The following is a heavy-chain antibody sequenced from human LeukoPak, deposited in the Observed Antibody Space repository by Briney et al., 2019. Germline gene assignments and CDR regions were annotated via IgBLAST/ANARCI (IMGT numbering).Heavy chain of an antibody. Sequence: PGGSLRLSCTASGFTFGDYAMSWVRQAPGKGLEWVGFIRSKAYGGTTEYAASVKGRFTISRDDSKSIAYLQMNSLKTEDTAVYYCTRDLYPVVTAIPFDYWGQGTLVTVSS. CDR3: TRDLYPVVTAIPFDY. J-gene: IGHJ4*02. CDR2: IRSKAYGGTT. V-gene: IGHV3-49*04. D-gene: IGHD2-21*02. CDR1: GFTFGDYA.